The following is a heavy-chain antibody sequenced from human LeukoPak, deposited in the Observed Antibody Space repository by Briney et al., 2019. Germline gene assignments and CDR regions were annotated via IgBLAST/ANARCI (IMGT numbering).Heavy chain of an antibody. J-gene: IGHJ4*02. V-gene: IGHV1-69*06. CDR2: IIPIFGTA. CDR1: GGTFSSYA. CDR3: ARASYCGGDCYSPTEY. D-gene: IGHD2-21*02. Sequence: ASVKVSCKASGGTFSSYAISWVRQAPGQGLEWMGGIIPIFGTANYAQKFQGRVTITADKSTSTAYMELSSLRSEDTAVYYCARASYCGGDCYSPTEYWGQGTLVTVSS.